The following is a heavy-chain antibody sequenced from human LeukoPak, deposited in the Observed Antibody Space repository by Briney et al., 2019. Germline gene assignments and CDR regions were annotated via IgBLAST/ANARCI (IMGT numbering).Heavy chain of an antibody. Sequence: PGGSLRLSCAASGFTFSSYGMHWVRQAPGKGLEWVAAISYDGSDKYYTDSVKGRFTISRDNAMNSLYLQMNSLRAEDTAIYYCARSLPYGTTWYGRSDFWGQGTLVTVSS. CDR1: GFTFSSYG. CDR3: ARSLPYGTTWYGRSDF. V-gene: IGHV3-30*12. CDR2: ISYDGSDK. J-gene: IGHJ4*02. D-gene: IGHD6-13*01.